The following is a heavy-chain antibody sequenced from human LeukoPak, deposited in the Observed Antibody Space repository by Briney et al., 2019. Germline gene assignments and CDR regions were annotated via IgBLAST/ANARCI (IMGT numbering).Heavy chain of an antibody. D-gene: IGHD3-22*01. J-gene: IGHJ4*02. Sequence: PGGSLRLSCAASGFTFNRYALHWVRQAPGKGLEGVAVISYDGSNKYYADSVKGRFTISRDNSKNTLYLQMNSLRPEDTAVYYCASRITMIVVPPDYWGQGTLVTVSS. CDR1: GFTFNRYA. CDR2: ISYDGSNK. V-gene: IGHV3-30*04. CDR3: ASRITMIVVPPDY.